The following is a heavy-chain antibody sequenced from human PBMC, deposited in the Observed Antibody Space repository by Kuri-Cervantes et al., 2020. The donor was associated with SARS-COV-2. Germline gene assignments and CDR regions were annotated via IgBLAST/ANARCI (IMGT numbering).Heavy chain of an antibody. V-gene: IGHV3-30*02. D-gene: IGHD6-13*01. CDR1: GFTFSSYG. Sequence: GGSLRLSCAASGFTFSSYGMHWVRQAPGKGLEWVAFIRYDGSNKYYADSVKGRFTISRDNSKNTLYLQMNSLRAEDTAVYYCARDGGETAAGYDYWGQGTLVTVSS. J-gene: IGHJ4*02. CDR3: ARDGGETAAGYDY. CDR2: IRYDGSNK.